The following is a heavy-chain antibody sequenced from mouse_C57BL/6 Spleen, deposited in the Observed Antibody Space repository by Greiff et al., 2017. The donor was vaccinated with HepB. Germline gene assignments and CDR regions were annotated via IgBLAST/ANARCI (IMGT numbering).Heavy chain of an antibody. D-gene: IGHD6-1*01. J-gene: IGHJ3*01. CDR2: IDPENGDT. V-gene: IGHV14-4*01. CDR1: GFNIKDDY. Sequence: EVQLQESGAELVRPGASVKLSCTASGFNIKDDYMHWVKQRPEQGLEWIGWIDPENGDTEYASKFQGKATITADTSSNTAYLQLSSLTSEDTAVYYCTRQGFAYWGQGTLVTVSA. CDR3: TRQGFAY.